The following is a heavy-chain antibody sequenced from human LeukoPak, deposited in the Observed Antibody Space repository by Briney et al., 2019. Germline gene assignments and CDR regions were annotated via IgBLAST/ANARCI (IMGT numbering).Heavy chain of an antibody. J-gene: IGHJ5*02. CDR3: ARDQYDILTGYNAGWFDP. D-gene: IGHD3-9*01. Sequence: SETLSLTCTVSGGSISSGGNYWSWIRQHPGKGLEWIGYIYYSGSTYYNPSLKSRVTISVDTSKNQFSLKLSSVTAADTAVYYCARDQYDILTGYNAGWFDPWGQGTLVTVSS. CDR1: GGSISSGGNY. V-gene: IGHV4-31*03. CDR2: IYYSGST.